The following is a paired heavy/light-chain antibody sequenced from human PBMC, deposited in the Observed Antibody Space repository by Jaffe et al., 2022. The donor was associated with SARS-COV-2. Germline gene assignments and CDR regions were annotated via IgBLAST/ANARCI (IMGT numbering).Heavy chain of an antibody. D-gene: IGHD5-12*01. Sequence: QVRLQESGPGLMKPSQTLSLTCTVSGDSISSGTYYWSWIRQPAGEALEWIGRIYTSGSTNYNPSLKSRVTISLDTSKNQFSLKLTSVTAADTAVYYCARVGSATRYNSGWLTYYHVMDVWGQGTTVTVSS. CDR2: IYTSGST. V-gene: IGHV4-61*02. CDR3: ARVGSATRYNSGWLTYYHVMDV. CDR1: GDSISSGTYY. J-gene: IGHJ6*02.
Light chain of an antibody. Sequence: SYELTQPSSVSVSPGQTARITCSGDVLARKYGRWLQQKPGQAPVVVIYEDSERPSEIPERFSGSRSGTTVTLTISGAQIEDEADYYCYSASDNSLVFGGGTKLTVL. CDR1: VLARKY. J-gene: IGLJ3*02. V-gene: IGLV3-27*01. CDR2: EDS. CDR3: YSASDNSLV.